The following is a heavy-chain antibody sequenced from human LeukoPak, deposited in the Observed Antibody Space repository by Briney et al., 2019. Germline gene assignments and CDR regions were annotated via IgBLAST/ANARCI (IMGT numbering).Heavy chain of an antibody. CDR1: GYTLTSYY. CDR2: NNPTGGST. CDR3: ARAQYYFDSSGDY. D-gene: IGHD3-22*01. V-gene: IGHV1-46*03. J-gene: IGHJ4*02. Sequence: ASVKVSCKASGYTLTSYYMHWVRQAPGQGLEWMGINNPTGGSTNYAQKFQGRVTMTRDTSTSTVYMELSSLRSEDTAVYYCARAQYYFDSSGDYWGQGTLVTVSP.